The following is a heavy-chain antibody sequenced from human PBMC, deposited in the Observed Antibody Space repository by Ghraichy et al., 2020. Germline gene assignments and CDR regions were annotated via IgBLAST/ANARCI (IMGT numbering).Heavy chain of an antibody. CDR3: ARVSGGAVAGTDY. CDR2: TRNKANSYTT. J-gene: IGHJ4*02. D-gene: IGHD6-19*01. V-gene: IGHV3-72*01. Sequence: GGSLRLSCAASGFTFSDHYMDWVRQAPGKGLEWVGRTRNKANSYTTEYAASVKGRFTISRDDSKNSLYLQMNSLKTEDTAVYYCARVSGGAVAGTDYWGQGTLVTVSS. CDR1: GFTFSDHY.